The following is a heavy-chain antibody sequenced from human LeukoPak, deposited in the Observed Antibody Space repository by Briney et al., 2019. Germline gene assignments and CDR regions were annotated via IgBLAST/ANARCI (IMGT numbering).Heavy chain of an antibody. CDR1: RGSISTYY. V-gene: IGHV4-4*09. J-gene: IGHJ4*02. Sequence: SETLSLTCTSSRGSISTYYWSWIGQPPGKGLEGIGYISASGSTNYNPSLKSRVTISVDTSKNQFSLNLSSVTAADTAVYYCARRRTTGATGYFDYWGQGTLVTVSS. CDR3: ARRRTTGATGYFDY. D-gene: IGHD1-1*01. CDR2: ISASGST.